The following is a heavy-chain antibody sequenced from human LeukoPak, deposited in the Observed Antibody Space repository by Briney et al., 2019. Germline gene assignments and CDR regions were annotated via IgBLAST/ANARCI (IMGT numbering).Heavy chain of an antibody. J-gene: IGHJ4*02. Sequence: PGGSLRLSCAASGFTFSSFEMNWVRQAPGKGLEWVSYISSGGTTMYYADSVKGRFTISRDNAKNSLYLQMNSLRAEDTAVYYCARKYCSSISCLFDYWGQGTLVTVSS. CDR3: ARKYCSSISCLFDY. CDR1: GFTFSSFE. CDR2: ISSGGTTM. D-gene: IGHD2-2*01. V-gene: IGHV3-48*03.